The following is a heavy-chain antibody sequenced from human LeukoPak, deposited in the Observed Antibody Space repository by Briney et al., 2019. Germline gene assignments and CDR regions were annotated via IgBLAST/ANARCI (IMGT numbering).Heavy chain of an antibody. CDR2: ISAYNGNT. CDR1: GHTFTSYT. J-gene: IGHJ4*02. D-gene: IGHD1-26*01. Sequence: ASVKVSCKASGHTFTSYTINWVRQAPGQGLEWMGWISAYNGNTKYAQKLQGRVTMTTDTSTSTAYMELRSLRSDDMAVYYCARGLGGSGSYFLTFDYWGQGTLVTVSS. V-gene: IGHV1-18*03. CDR3: ARGLGGSGSYFLTFDY.